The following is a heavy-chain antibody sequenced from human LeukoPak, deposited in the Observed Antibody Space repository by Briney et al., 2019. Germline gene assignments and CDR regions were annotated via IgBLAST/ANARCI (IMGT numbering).Heavy chain of an antibody. V-gene: IGHV3-30*18. Sequence: GGSLRLSCAASGFTVSSYGMHWVRQAPGKGLEWVAVISYDGSNKYYADSVKGRFTISRDNSKNTLYLQMNSLRAEDTAVYYCAKDLVMYSSGCDYWGQGTLVTVSS. D-gene: IGHD6-19*01. CDR3: AKDLVMYSSGCDY. CDR2: ISYDGSNK. CDR1: GFTVSSYG. J-gene: IGHJ4*02.